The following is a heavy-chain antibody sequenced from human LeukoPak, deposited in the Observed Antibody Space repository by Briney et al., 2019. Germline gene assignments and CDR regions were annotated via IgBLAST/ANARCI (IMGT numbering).Heavy chain of an antibody. V-gene: IGHV1-69*13. D-gene: IGHD2-2*01. CDR1: GGTFSSYA. Sequence: GASVKVSCKASGGTFSSYAISWVRQAPGQGLEWMGGVIPIFGTANYAQKFQGRVTITADESTSTAYMELSSLRSEDTAVYYCARVLADIVVVPAAGRNYYGMDVWGQGTTVTVSS. CDR2: VIPIFGTA. CDR3: ARVLADIVVVPAAGRNYYGMDV. J-gene: IGHJ6*02.